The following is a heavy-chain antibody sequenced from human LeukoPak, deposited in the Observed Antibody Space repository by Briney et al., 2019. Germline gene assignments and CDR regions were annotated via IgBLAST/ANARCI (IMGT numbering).Heavy chain of an antibody. CDR2: IKEDGSEK. V-gene: IGHV3-7*01. J-gene: IGHJ4*02. CDR1: AITFSRYW. Sequence: GGSLRLSCAASAITFSRYWMTWVRQAPGKGLEWVANIKEDGSEKYYVDSVKGRFSISRDNTKNSLYLQMNSLRAEDTAVYYCARGGYTSSWYISRDYWGQGTLVTVSS. CDR3: ARGGYTSSWYISRDY. D-gene: IGHD6-13*01.